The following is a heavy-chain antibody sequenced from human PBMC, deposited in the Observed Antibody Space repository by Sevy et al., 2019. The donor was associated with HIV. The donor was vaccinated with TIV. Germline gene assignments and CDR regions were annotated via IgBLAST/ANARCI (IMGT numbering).Heavy chain of an antibody. D-gene: IGHD6-13*01. Sequence: GGSLRLSCAASGFTFSSYAMTWVRQAPGEGLEWVSTISGSADSTYYADSVKGRFTISRDNSKNTLYLQMNSLRADDTAVYYCAKRPGSSNWYYFDYWGQGTLVTVSS. CDR2: ISGSADST. V-gene: IGHV3-23*01. J-gene: IGHJ4*02. CDR3: AKRPGSSNWYYFDY. CDR1: GFTFSSYA.